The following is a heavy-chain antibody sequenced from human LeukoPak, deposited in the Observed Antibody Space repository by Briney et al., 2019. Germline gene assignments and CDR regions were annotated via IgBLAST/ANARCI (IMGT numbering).Heavy chain of an antibody. Sequence: ASVKVSCKASGYTFTSYDINWVRQATGQGLEWMGWMNPNSGNTGYAQKFQGRVTMTRNTSISTAYMELSSLRSEDAAVYYCARAGTGYDTQSPESWGQGTLVTVSS. CDR2: MNPNSGNT. CDR1: GYTFTSYD. V-gene: IGHV1-8*01. J-gene: IGHJ5*02. CDR3: ARAGTGYDTQSPES. D-gene: IGHD6-13*01.